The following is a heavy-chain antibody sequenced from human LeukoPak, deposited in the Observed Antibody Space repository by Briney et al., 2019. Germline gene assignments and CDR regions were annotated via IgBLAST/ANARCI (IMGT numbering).Heavy chain of an antibody. V-gene: IGHV3-13*01. CDR3: ARVYYGSGSYQGGYWYFDL. D-gene: IGHD3-10*01. J-gene: IGHJ2*01. Sequence: GGSLRLSCAASGFTFSSYDMHWVRQATGKGLEWVSAIGTAGDTYYPGSVKGRFTISRENAKNSLYLQMNSLRAGDTAVYYCARVYYGSGSYQGGYWYFDLWGRGTLVTVSS. CDR2: IGTAGDT. CDR1: GFTFSSYD.